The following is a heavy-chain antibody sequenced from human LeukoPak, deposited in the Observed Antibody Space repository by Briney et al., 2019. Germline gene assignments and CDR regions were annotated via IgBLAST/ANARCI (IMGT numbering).Heavy chain of an antibody. J-gene: IGHJ5*02. CDR2: INAGNGNT. D-gene: IGHD6-25*01. V-gene: IGHV1-3*01. CDR1: GYTFTSYA. Sequence: GASVKVSCKASGYTFTSYAMHWVRQAPGQRLEWMGWINAGNGNTKYSQKFQGRVTITRDTSASTAYMELSSLRSEDTAVYYCARDRSGPAGSIAAARWFDPWGQGTLVTVSS. CDR3: ARDRSGPAGSIAAARWFDP.